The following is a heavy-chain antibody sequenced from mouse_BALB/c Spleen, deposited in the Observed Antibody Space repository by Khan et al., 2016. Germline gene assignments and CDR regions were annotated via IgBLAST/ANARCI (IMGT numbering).Heavy chain of an antibody. CDR3: ARWHHGRRYGVAY. Sequence: QIQLVQSGPELKKPGETVKISCKASGYTFTNYGMNWVKQAPGKGLKWMGWINTYTGEPTYADDFKGRFAFSLETSASTAYLQINNLKYEDTATLVWARWHHGRRYGVAYWGNETQATVSA. V-gene: IGHV9-3-1*01. J-gene: IGHJ3*01. CDR1: GYTFTNYG. CDR2: INTYTGEP. D-gene: IGHD2-14*01.